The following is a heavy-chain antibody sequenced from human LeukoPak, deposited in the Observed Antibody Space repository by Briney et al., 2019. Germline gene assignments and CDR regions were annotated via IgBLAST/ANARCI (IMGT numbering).Heavy chain of an antibody. J-gene: IGHJ4*02. CDR2: IYYSGST. CDR1: GGSISSSSYY. V-gene: IGHV4-39*02. Sequence: SETLSLTCTVSGGSISSSSYYWGWIRQPPGKGLEWIGSIYYSGSTYYNPSLKSRVTISVDTSKNQFSLKLSSVTAADTAVYYCARDLGYYYDSSGYYGTDYWGQGTLVTVSS. CDR3: ARDLGYYYDSSGYYGTDY. D-gene: IGHD3-22*01.